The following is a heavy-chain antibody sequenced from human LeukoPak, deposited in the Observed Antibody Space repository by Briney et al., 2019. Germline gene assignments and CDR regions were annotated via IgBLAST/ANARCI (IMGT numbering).Heavy chain of an antibody. D-gene: IGHD3-22*01. CDR3: ARQVWGYYDSSGYQPLFDY. CDR2: IYYSGST. J-gene: IGHJ4*02. V-gene: IGHV4-39*01. CDR1: GGSISSSSHY. Sequence: PSETLSLTCTVSGGSISSSSHYWGWIRQPPGKGLEWIGRIYYSGSTYYNPSLKSRVTISVDTSKNQFSLKLSSVTAADTAVYYCARQVWGYYDSSGYQPLFDYWGQGTLVTVSS.